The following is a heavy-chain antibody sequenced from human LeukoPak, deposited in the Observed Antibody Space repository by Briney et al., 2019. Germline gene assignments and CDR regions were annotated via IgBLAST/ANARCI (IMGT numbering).Heavy chain of an antibody. Sequence: ASGTVSCTASGYTFTSYGISWVRQAPGQGLEWMGWISAYNGNTNYAQKLQGRVTMTTDTSTSTAYMELRSLRSDDTAVYYCARDHYYDSSGLDAFDIWGQGTMVTVSS. CDR1: GYTFTSYG. CDR2: ISAYNGNT. CDR3: ARDHYYDSSGLDAFDI. D-gene: IGHD3-22*01. V-gene: IGHV1-18*01. J-gene: IGHJ3*02.